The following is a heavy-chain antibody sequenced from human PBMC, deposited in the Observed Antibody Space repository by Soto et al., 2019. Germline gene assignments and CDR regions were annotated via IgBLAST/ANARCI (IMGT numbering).Heavy chain of an antibody. CDR2: INTDGSVA. V-gene: IGHV3-74*03. D-gene: IGHD2-21*01. J-gene: IGHJ5*02. CDR3: VREMQLWRPDP. CDR1: GLTFRTYW. Sequence: EVQLVESGGGLVQPGESLRLSCAASGLTFRTYWMHWVRQAPGKGLVWVSRINTDGSVAMYVDSVKGRFTISRDNAKNTLYLHMNSLRAEDTAVYYCVREMQLWRPDPWGQGTLVTVSS.